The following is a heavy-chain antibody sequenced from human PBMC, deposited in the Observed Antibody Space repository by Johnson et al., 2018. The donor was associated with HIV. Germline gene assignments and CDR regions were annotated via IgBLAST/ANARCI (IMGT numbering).Heavy chain of an antibody. D-gene: IGHD4-23*01. CDR2: INWNGDTT. V-gene: IGHV3-20*04. CDR3: ARALGTAVGAFDI. CDR1: GFIFDDYG. J-gene: IGHJ3*02. Sequence: VQLVESGGGVVRPGGSLRLSCAASGFIFDDYGMSWVRQAPGKGLEWVSGINWNGDTTAYADSVKGRFTISRDNATNSLYLQMNSLRAEDTALYYCARALGTAVGAFDIWGQGTMVTVSS.